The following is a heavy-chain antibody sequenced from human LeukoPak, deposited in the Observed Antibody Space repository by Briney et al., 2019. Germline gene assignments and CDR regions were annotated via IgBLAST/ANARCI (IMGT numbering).Heavy chain of an antibody. V-gene: IGHV3-15*01. D-gene: IGHD3-22*01. J-gene: IGHJ4*02. CDR2: IRSKTDGGTT. CDR1: GFTFSNVW. CDR3: TTGGYYDSRDY. Sequence: GGSLRPSCAASGFTFSNVWMSWVRQAPGKGLEWVGRIRSKTDGGTTDYAAPVKGRFIISRDDSKNTLFLQMNSLKTEDTAVYYCTTGGYYDSRDYWGQGTLVTVSS.